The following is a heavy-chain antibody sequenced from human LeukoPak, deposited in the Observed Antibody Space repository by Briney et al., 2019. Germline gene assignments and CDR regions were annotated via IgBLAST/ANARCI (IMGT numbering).Heavy chain of an antibody. D-gene: IGHD3-16*01. CDR3: ARDVCTSPVKCYAASNY. J-gene: IGHJ4*02. CDR2: IDHSGIT. V-gene: IGHV4-34*01. Sequence: SETLSLTCAVYSGSFSTYYWSWVRQSPEKGLEWIGQIDHSGITDYNLSLKSRVTISVDTSKNQFSLKMRSVTAADTAVYYCARDVCTSPVKCYAASNYWAQGTLVIVSS. CDR1: SGSFSTYY.